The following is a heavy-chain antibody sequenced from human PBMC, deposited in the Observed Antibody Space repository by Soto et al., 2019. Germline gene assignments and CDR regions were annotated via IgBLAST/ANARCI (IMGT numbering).Heavy chain of an antibody. CDR1: RRSISSADYY. CDR2: IYYTGST. D-gene: IGHD5-18*01. CDR3: ARVSGHNTGYYSVYFMDV. J-gene: IGHJ6*02. V-gene: IGHV4-30-4*01. Sequence: SATLSLTCDPSRRSISSADYYWTWIRQSPGKGLEWIGYIYYTGSTFYSPSLKSRVTISLDTSENHFSLDMNSVAAADTAVYFCARVSGHNTGYYSVYFMDVWGQGTTVT.